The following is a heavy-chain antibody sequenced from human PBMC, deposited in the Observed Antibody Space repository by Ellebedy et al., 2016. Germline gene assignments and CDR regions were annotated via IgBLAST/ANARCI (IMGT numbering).Heavy chain of an antibody. V-gene: IGHV3-48*04. J-gene: IGHJ4*02. CDR1: GFTFSSYS. D-gene: IGHD1-1*01. CDR2: ISSSSSTI. CDR3: ARGRENGDFDY. Sequence: GGSLRLSXAASGFTFSSYSMNWVRQAPGKGLEWVSYISSSSSTIYYADSVKGRFTISRDNAKNTLYLQMNSLRAEDTAVYYCARGRENGDFDYWGQGTLVTVSS.